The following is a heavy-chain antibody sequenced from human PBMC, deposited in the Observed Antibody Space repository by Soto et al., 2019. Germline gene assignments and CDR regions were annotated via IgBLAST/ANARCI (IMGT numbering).Heavy chain of an antibody. CDR3: ARVPAY. V-gene: IGHV4-30-2*01. Sequence: SETLSLTCAVSGGSISSGGYSWSWIRQPPGKGLELIGYIYHSASTYYNPPLKSRVTISVDRSKNQLSLKLSSVTAADTAVYYCARVPAYWGQGPLVT. CDR1: GGSISSGGYS. J-gene: IGHJ4*02. CDR2: IYHSAST.